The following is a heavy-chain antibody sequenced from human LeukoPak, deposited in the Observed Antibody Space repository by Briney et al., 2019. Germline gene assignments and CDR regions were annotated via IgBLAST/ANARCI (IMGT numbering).Heavy chain of an antibody. Sequence: ASVKVSCKASGCTFTGYYMHWVRQAPGQGLEWMGRINPNSGGTNYAQKFQGRVTMTRDTSISTAYMELSRLRSDDTAVYYCARSVLDGWFDPWGQGTLVTVSS. J-gene: IGHJ5*02. V-gene: IGHV1-2*06. CDR1: GCTFTGYY. CDR3: ARSVLDGWFDP. CDR2: INPNSGGT. D-gene: IGHD5-24*01.